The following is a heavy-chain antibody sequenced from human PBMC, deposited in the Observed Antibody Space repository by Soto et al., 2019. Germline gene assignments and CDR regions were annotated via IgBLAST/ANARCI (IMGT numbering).Heavy chain of an antibody. Sequence: QVQLGQSGAEVKKPGSSVKVSCKASGDSFSNFAIRWVRQAPGQGPEWMGGIMPILGTPDNAQKLQDRITITEDETTSIAHIEVSSLTSEDTAMYCCARERVTKTGSGCLDPWGQGTLVIVSA. V-gene: IGHV1-69*01. CDR2: IMPILGTP. CDR1: GDSFSNFA. CDR3: ARERVTKTGSGCLDP. J-gene: IGHJ5*02. D-gene: IGHD2-8*02.